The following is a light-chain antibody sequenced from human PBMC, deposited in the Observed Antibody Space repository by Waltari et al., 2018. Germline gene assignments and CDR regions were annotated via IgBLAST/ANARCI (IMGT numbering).Light chain of an antibody. J-gene: IGLJ3*02. CDR2: DVS. Sequence: QSALTQPRSVSGSPGQSFTIPCTGTSSNVGGYNYVSWYHQPPGKAPKLMIYDVSKRPSGVPDRFSGSKSGNTASLTISGLQAEDEADYYCCSYAGAYTWVFGGGTKLTVL. V-gene: IGLV2-11*01. CDR3: CSYAGAYTWV. CDR1: SSNVGGYNY.